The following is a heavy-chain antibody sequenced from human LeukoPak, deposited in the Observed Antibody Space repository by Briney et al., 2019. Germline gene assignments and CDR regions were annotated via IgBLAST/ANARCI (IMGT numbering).Heavy chain of an antibody. CDR1: GGSISSSRYY. V-gene: IGHV4-39*07. CDR3: VRTRLSDHIVPAAERADDACDM. J-gene: IGHJ3*02. Sequence: SETLSLTCTVSGGSISSSRYYWGWIRQPPGKGLEWIGSIHYSGSTYYNPSLKGRVTVSADTSENQFSLKLSSVAAADTAVYFCVRTRLSDHIVPAAERADDACDMWGQGTMVTVSS. D-gene: IGHD2-2*01. CDR2: IHYSGST.